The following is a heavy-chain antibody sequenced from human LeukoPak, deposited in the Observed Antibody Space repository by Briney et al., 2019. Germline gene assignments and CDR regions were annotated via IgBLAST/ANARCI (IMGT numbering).Heavy chain of an antibody. J-gene: IGHJ4*02. CDR2: ISGNGVGT. CDR1: GFTFSSYA. CDR3: AKDLWELLRPLDY. Sequence: GGSLRLSCAVSGFTFSSYAMSWVRQAPGKGLEWVSSISGNGVGTYYADSVKGRFTISRDNSKNTLYLQINSLRAEDTAVYYCAKDLWELLRPLDYWGQGTLVTVSS. D-gene: IGHD1-26*01. V-gene: IGHV3-23*01.